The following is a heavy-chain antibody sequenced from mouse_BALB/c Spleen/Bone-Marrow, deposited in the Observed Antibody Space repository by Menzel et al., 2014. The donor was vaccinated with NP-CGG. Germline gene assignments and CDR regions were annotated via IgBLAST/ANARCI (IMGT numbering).Heavy chain of an antibody. V-gene: IGHV1S135*01. D-gene: IGHD1-1*01. CDR2: IDPYYGGT. CDR1: GYTFTGYS. J-gene: IGHJ1*01. CDR3: TRRGSSWCFDV. Sequence: VQLKQSGPELEKPGASVKISCKASGYTFTGYSMNWVKQSNGKSLEWIGNIDPYYGGTTYNQKFKGKATLTVDKSSSTAYMQLKSLTSEDSAVYYCTRRGSSWCFDVWGAGPRSPSPQ.